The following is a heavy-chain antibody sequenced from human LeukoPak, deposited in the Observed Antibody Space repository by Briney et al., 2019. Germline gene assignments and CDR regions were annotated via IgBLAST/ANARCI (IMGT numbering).Heavy chain of an antibody. CDR2: ISSSSSYI. D-gene: IGHD2-2*01. CDR3: ARVCSSTCCSDDY. Sequence: GGSLRLSCAASGFTFSSYSMNWVRQAPGKGLEWVSSISSSSSYIYYADSVKGRFTISRDNAKNSLYLQMNSLRAEDTAVYYCARVCSSTCCSDDYWGQGTLVTVSS. CDR1: GFTFSSYS. J-gene: IGHJ4*02. V-gene: IGHV3-21*01.